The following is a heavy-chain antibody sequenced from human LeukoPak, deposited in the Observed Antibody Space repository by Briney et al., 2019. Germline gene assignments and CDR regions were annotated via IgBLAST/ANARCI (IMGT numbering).Heavy chain of an antibody. CDR2: ISGSGDRT. CDR1: GFTFNNYA. Sequence: GGSLRLSCAASGFTFNNYAMSWFRQTPGKGLGWVSAISGSGDRTYYAESVKGRFSISRDNSKNTLYLQMHSLRAEDTAVYYCGKRELWHGSGEDDWGQGTTVTVSS. D-gene: IGHD3-10*01. V-gene: IGHV3-23*01. J-gene: IGHJ6*02. CDR3: GKRELWHGSGEDD.